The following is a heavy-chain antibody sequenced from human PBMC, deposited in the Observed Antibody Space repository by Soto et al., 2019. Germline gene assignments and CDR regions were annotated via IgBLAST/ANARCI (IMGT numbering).Heavy chain of an antibody. CDR2: VYTSGST. CDR3: ARTVGAAYYFDF. Sequence: PESLSLTCTVSGDSMTKYSWSWIRQPAGKGLEWIGRVYTSGSTNYNPTLKRRVTRSIDTTNNHLSLTWKSVTDADTAVYYCARTVGAAYYFDFWGQGARVTVSS. V-gene: IGHV4-4*07. CDR1: GDSMTKYS. J-gene: IGHJ4*02. D-gene: IGHD1-26*01.